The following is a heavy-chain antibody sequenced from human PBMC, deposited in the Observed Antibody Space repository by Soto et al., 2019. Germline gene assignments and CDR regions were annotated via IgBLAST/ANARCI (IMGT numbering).Heavy chain of an antibody. CDR2: IYYSGST. Sequence: PSETLSLTCTVSGGSISSGDYYWSWIRQPPGKGLEWIGYIYYSGSTYYNPSLKSRVTISVDTSKNQFSLKLSSVTAADTAVYYWARGRYYGSGPVSYWGQGTLVTVSS. CDR3: ARGRYYGSGPVSY. CDR1: GGSISSGDYY. D-gene: IGHD3-10*01. J-gene: IGHJ4*02. V-gene: IGHV4-30-4*01.